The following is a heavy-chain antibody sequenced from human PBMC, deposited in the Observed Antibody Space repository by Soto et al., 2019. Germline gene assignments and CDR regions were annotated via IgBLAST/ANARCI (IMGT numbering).Heavy chain of an antibody. CDR3: VKDYSSGWYNFDY. V-gene: IGHV3-30*18. CDR2: ISYDGSNK. Sequence: GGSLRLSCAASGFTFSTYGMHWVRQAPGKGLEWAAVISYDGSNKYYADSVKGRFTISRDNSKNTLYLQMNSLRAEDTAVYYCVKDYSSGWYNFDYWGQGTLVTVSS. CDR1: GFTFSTYG. J-gene: IGHJ4*02. D-gene: IGHD6-19*01.